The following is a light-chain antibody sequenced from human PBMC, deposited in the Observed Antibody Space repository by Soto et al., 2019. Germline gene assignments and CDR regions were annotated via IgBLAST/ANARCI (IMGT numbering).Light chain of an antibody. CDR2: DAS. CDR1: QSVSSY. V-gene: IGKV3-11*01. CDR3: QQRSNWPPDT. J-gene: IGKJ2*01. Sequence: ELVLTQSPATLSLSPGERATLSGRARQSVSSYLAWYPKKPGQAPRLLIYDASNRATGIPARFSGSGSGTDFTLIISRLETEDFQVYYCQQRSNWPPDTFGQGTKLATK.